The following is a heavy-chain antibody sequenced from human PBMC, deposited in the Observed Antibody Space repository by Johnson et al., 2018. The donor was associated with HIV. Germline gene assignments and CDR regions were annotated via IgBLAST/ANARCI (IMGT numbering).Heavy chain of an antibody. V-gene: IGHV3-30*02. CDR2: IRYDGSNK. J-gene: IGHJ3*02. CDR1: GFSFSSYG. Sequence: QVQLVESGGGVVQPGRSLRLSCAASGFSFSSYGMHWVRQAPGKGLEWVAFIRYDGSNKYYADSVKGRFTISRDNSKNTLYLQVNSLSDEDTAVYYCAREKPGTPRDAFDIWGQGTMVTVSS. CDR3: AREKPGTPRDAFDI.